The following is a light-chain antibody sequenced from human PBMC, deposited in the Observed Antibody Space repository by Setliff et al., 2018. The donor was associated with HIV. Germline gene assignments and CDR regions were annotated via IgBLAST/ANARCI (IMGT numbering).Light chain of an antibody. CDR2: SDN. Sequence: QSALTQPPSASGTPGQRVTISCSGNNSNIGSRTVNWYQQLPGTAPKLLIYSDNRRPSGVPDRFSGSKSGTSASLAISGLQSEDEGDYYCSSYTTSSTLYYVFGPGTKVTVL. CDR3: SSYTTSSTLYYV. J-gene: IGLJ1*01. V-gene: IGLV1-44*01. CDR1: NSNIGSRT.